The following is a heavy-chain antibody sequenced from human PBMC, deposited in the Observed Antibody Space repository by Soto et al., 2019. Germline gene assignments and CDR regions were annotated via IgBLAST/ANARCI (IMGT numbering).Heavy chain of an antibody. CDR2: ITGGNT. V-gene: IGHV3-23*01. CDR1: GFTFGTYG. D-gene: IGHD3-3*01. CDR3: AKDKERGGYDSDFDY. Sequence: EVQLLESGGGLIQPGGSLRLSCAASGFTFGTYGMGWVRQAPGKGLEWVSTITGGNTYYAASVKGRFTISRDNSKNTLYLQMSSLRVEDTALYYCAKDKERGGYDSDFDYWGQGTLVTVSS. J-gene: IGHJ4*02.